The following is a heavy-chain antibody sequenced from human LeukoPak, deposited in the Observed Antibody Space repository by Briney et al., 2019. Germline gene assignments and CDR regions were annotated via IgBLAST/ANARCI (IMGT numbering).Heavy chain of an antibody. J-gene: IGHJ4*02. CDR1: GYTFTSYA. CDR2: INTNTGNP. D-gene: IGHD6-13*01. V-gene: IGHV7-4-1*02. Sequence: ASVKVSCKASGYTFTSYAMNWVRQAPGQGLEWIGWINTNTGNPTYAQGFTGRFVFSLDASVSTAYLQISNLKAEDTALYYCARDEHHLVQGYYFDYWGQGTLVTVSS. CDR3: ARDEHHLVQGYYFDY.